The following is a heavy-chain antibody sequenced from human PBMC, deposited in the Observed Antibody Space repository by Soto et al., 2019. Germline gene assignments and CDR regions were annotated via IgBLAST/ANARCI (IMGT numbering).Heavy chain of an antibody. CDR3: ARVMGYSGSYHDAFDI. CDR2: IWYDGSNK. J-gene: IGHJ3*02. V-gene: IGHV3-33*01. Sequence: WSLRLSCAASGFTFSSYGMHWVRQAPGKGLEWVAVIWYDGSNKYYADSVKGRFTISRDNSKNTLYLQMNSLRAEDTAVYYCARVMGYSGSYHDAFDIWGQGTMVTVSS. D-gene: IGHD1-26*01. CDR1: GFTFSSYG.